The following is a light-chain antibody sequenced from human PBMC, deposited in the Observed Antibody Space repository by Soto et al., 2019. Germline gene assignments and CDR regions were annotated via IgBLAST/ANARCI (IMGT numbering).Light chain of an antibody. CDR1: QNVRTF. CDR2: GAS. Sequence: EVVLTQAPATLSLSPGERATLSCRASQNVRTFLDWYQQKPGHAPRLLIYGASNRATGIPARFSGSGSGTDFTLTISSLEPADFAVYYCQQHSHWPPWTFGQGTRVEIQ. V-gene: IGKV3-11*01. CDR3: QQHSHWPPWT. J-gene: IGKJ1*01.